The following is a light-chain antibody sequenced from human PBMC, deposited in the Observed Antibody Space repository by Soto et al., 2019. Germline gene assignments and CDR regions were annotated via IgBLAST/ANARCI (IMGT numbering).Light chain of an antibody. V-gene: IGKV3-20*01. CDR1: QSISSNY. CDR3: QQYGSSRWT. Sequence: ENVLTQSPGTLSLSPGERATLSCRASQSISSNYLAWYQQKPGQAPRLLVYGASSRATGIPDRFSGSGSGTDFTFTISRLGPEDFAVYYCQQYGSSRWTFGQGTKVDIK. J-gene: IGKJ1*01. CDR2: GAS.